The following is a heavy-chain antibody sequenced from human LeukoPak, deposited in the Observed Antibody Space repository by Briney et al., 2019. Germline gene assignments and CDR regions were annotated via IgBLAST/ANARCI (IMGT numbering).Heavy chain of an antibody. J-gene: IGHJ4*02. CDR3: AKSYDSSGPWFDY. CDR1: GFTFSSYG. CDR2: IWYGGSNK. D-gene: IGHD3-22*01. Sequence: PGGSLRLSCAASGFTFSSYGMHWVRQAPGKGLEWVAVIWYGGSNKYYADSVKGRFTISRDNSKNTLYLQMNSLRAEDTAVYYCAKSYDSSGPWFDYWGQGTLVTVSS. V-gene: IGHV3-30*02.